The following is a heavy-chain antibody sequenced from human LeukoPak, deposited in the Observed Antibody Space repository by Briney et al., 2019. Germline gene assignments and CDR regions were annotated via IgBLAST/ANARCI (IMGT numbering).Heavy chain of an antibody. V-gene: IGHV4-34*01. CDR3: ARGELVVPAASPVMDV. CDR2: INHSGST. J-gene: IGHJ6*04. Sequence: SETLSLTCAVYGGSFSGYYWSWIRQPPGKGLEWIGEINHSGSTNYNPSLKSRVTISVDTSKNQFSLKLSSVTAADTAVYYCARGELVVPAASPVMDVWGKGTTVTVSS. D-gene: IGHD2-2*01. CDR1: GGSFSGYY.